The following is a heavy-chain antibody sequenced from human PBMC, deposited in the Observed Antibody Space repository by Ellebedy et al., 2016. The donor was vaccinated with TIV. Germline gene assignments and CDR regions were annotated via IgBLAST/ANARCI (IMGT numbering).Heavy chain of an antibody. CDR3: ARDPGYPDY. CDR2: IYHSGST. V-gene: IGHV4-61*01. CDR1: GGSVSSGSYY. J-gene: IGHJ4*02. D-gene: IGHD6-13*01. Sequence: MPSETLSLTCTVSGGSVSSGSYYWSWIRQSPGKGLEWIGYIYHSGSTKYNPSLKSRISMSVDPSKNKFSLKVTSVTAADTAVYFCARDPGYPDYWGPGTLVTVSS.